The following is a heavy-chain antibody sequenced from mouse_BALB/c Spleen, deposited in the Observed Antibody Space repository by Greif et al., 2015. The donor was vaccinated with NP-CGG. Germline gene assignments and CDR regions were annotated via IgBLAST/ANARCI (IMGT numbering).Heavy chain of an antibody. CDR2: INPSTGYT. D-gene: IGHD2-10*02. CDR3: AKQYGNTAWFAY. J-gene: IGHJ3*01. Sequence: QVQLKQSGAELAKPGASVKMSCKASGYTFTSYWMHWVKQRPGQGLEWIGYINPSTGYTEYNQKFKDKATLTADKSSSTAYMQLSSLTSEDSAVYYCAKQYGNTAWFAYWGQGTLVTVSA. V-gene: IGHV1-7*01. CDR1: GYTFTSYW.